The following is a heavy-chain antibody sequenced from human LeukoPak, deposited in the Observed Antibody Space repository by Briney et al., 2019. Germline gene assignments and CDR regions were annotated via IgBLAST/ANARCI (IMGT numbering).Heavy chain of an antibody. V-gene: IGHV4-39*01. CDR2: VYYSGST. CDR3: ARHYCSSTSCFLKYHFDY. CDR1: GGSISSSSFY. D-gene: IGHD2-2*01. J-gene: IGHJ4*02. Sequence: SETLSLTCTVSGGSISSSSFYWGWIRQPPGKGLEWIGSVYYSGSTYYNPSLKSRVTISVDTSKNQFSLKLSSVTAADTAVYYCARHYCSSTSCFLKYHFDYWGQGSLVTVSS.